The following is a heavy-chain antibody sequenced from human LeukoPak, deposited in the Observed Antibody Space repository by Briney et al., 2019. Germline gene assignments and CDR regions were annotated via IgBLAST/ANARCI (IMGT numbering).Heavy chain of an antibody. D-gene: IGHD2-2*01. CDR3: ARDQRIVVVPAATYGMDV. CDR2: ISSSGSTI. Sequence: PGGSLRLSCAASGFTFSDYYMSWIRQAPGKGLEWVSYISSSGSTIYYADSVKGRFTISRDNAKNSLYLQMNSLRAEDTAVYYCARDQRIVVVPAATYGMDVWGQGTTVTVSS. V-gene: IGHV3-11*04. CDR1: GFTFSDYY. J-gene: IGHJ6*02.